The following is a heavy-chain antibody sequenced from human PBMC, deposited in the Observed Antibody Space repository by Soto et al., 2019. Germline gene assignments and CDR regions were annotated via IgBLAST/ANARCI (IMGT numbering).Heavy chain of an antibody. V-gene: IGHV1-69*13. D-gene: IGHD3-3*01. CDR1: GGTFSSYA. Sequence: ASLKVYCKAAGGTFSSYAISCGRRTPGGGGELRGWIIPIFGTANYAQKFQGRVTITADESTSTAYMELSSLRSEDTAVYYCARDPLIFGVVPRETYYYYGMDVWGQGTTVTVSS. J-gene: IGHJ6*02. CDR3: ARDPLIFGVVPRETYYYYGMDV. CDR2: IIPIFGTA.